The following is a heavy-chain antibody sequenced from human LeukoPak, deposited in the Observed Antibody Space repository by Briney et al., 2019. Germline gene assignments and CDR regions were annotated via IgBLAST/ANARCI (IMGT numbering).Heavy chain of an antibody. CDR3: ARGAVLRYFDWLLPPPDY. V-gene: IGHV1-2*04. J-gene: IGHJ4*02. CDR1: GYTFTGYY. CDR2: INPNSGGT. D-gene: IGHD3-9*01. Sequence: ASVKVSCKASGYTFTGYYMHWVRQAPGQGLEWKGWINPNSGGTNYAQKFQGWVTMTRDTSISTAYMELSRLRSDDTAVYYCARGAVLRYFDWLLPPPDYWGQGTLVTVSS.